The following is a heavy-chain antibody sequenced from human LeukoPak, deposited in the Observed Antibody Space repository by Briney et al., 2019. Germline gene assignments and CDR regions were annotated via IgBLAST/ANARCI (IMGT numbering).Heavy chain of an antibody. J-gene: IGHJ6*02. CDR1: GGSISSYY. D-gene: IGHD2-21*01. V-gene: IGHV4-59*08. CDR2: IYYSGST. CDR3: ARRVSYGMDV. Sequence: SETLSLICTVSGGSISSYYWSWIRQPPGKGLEWIGYIYYSGSTNYNPSLKSRVTISVDTSKNQFSLKLSSVTAADTAVYYCARRVSYGMDVWGQGTTVTVSS.